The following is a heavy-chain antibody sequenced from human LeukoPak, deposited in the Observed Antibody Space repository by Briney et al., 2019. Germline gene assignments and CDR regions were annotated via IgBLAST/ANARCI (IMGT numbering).Heavy chain of an antibody. Sequence: GGSLRLSCAASGFSFNDYGMNWVRQAPGKGLEWVSSISSSGVYIYYADSLKGRFTISRDNAKNSLYLQMNSLRAEDTAIYFCARDFRIYYGSGSYGSRFDPWGQGTLVTVSS. J-gene: IGHJ5*02. V-gene: IGHV3-21*01. D-gene: IGHD3-10*01. CDR1: GFSFNDYG. CDR3: ARDFRIYYGSGSYGSRFDP. CDR2: ISSSGVYI.